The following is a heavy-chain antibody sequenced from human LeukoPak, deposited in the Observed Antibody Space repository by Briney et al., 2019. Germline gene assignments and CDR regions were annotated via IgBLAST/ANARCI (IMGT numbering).Heavy chain of an antibody. D-gene: IGHD6-19*01. CDR3: ARFSTGYSSGWDPSDAFDI. CDR2: INPNSGNT. V-gene: IGHV1-8*01. CDR1: GYTFTSYD. Sequence: ASVKVSCKASGYTFTSYDINWVRQATGQGLEWMGWINPNSGNTGYAQKFQGRVTMTRNTSISTAYMELSSLRSEDTAVYYCARFSTGYSSGWDPSDAFDIWGQGTMVTVSS. J-gene: IGHJ3*02.